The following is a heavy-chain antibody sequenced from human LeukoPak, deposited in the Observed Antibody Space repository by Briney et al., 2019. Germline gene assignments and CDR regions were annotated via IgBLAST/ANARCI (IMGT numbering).Heavy chain of an antibody. CDR1: GGSISSYY. CDR2: IYYSGST. V-gene: IGHV4-59*01. J-gene: IGHJ6*03. D-gene: IGHD2/OR15-2a*01. CDR3: ARPNIYYYYYMDV. Sequence: SETLSLTCTVSGGSISSYYWSWIRQPPGKGLEWIGYIYYSGSTNYNPSLKSRVTISVDTSKNQFSLKLSSVTAADTAVYYCARPNIYYYYYMDVWGKGTTVTISS.